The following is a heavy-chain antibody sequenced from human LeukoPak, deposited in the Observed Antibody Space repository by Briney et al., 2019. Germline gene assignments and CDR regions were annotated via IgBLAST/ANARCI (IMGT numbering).Heavy chain of an antibody. J-gene: IGHJ5*02. V-gene: IGHV3-48*03. Sequence: PSGGSLRLSCAASGFPFSSYEMHWLRQAPGKGLDWVAHISGSSGNILYSDSVKGRFSVSRDNANNVLYLQMNSLRVEDTAVYYCARERIPALVFDPWGQGTLVTVSP. CDR3: ARERIPALVFDP. D-gene: IGHD6-13*01. CDR1: GFPFSSYE. CDR2: ISGSSGNI.